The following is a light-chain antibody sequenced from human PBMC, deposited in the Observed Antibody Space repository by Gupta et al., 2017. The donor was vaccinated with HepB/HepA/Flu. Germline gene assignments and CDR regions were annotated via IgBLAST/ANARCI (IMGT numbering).Light chain of an antibody. V-gene: IGKV1-16*01. Sequence: DIQMTQSPSSLSASVGDRVTITCRASQGINNFLAWFQQKPGKPPKSLIYAESTLQSGVPSRFSCSGSGTDFTLTISSLQPEDFATYYCHQYDSYPFTFGPGTKVDVK. CDR2: AES. J-gene: IGKJ3*01. CDR3: HQYDSYPFT. CDR1: QGINNF.